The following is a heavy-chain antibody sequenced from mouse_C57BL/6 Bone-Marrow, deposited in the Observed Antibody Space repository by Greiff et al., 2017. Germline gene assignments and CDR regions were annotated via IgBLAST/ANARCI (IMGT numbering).Heavy chain of an antibody. V-gene: IGHV5-4*01. CDR2: ISDGGSYT. D-gene: IGHD2-1*01. Sequence: EVKLMESGGGLVKPGGSLKLSCAASGFTFSSYAMSWVRPTPEKRLEWVATISDGGSYTYYPDNVKGRFTISRDNAKNNLYLQMSHLKSEDTAMYYCARDQGIYYGNFYFDYWGQGTTLTVSS. J-gene: IGHJ2*01. CDR3: ARDQGIYYGNFYFDY. CDR1: GFTFSSYA.